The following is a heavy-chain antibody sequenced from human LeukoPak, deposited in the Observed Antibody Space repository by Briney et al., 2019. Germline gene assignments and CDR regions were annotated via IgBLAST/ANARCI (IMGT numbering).Heavy chain of an antibody. J-gene: IGHJ4*02. V-gene: IGHV3-7*01. CDR3: ARGGGDY. CDR2: IKLDGSEK. D-gene: IGHD3-3*01. CDR1: GFTFSSYW. Sequence: GGSLRLSCAASGFTFSSYWMNWVRQAPGKGLEWVAYIKLDGSEKYYVDSVKGRFTISRDNAENSLYLEMNSLRAEDTAVYYCARGGGDYWGRGTPVTVSS.